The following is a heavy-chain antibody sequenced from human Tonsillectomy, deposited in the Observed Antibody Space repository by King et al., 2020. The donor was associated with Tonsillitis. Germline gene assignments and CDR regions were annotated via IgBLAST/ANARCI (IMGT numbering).Heavy chain of an antibody. Sequence: VQLVESGGGVVQPGRSLRLSCAASGFTFSSYGLHWVRQAPGKGLEWVAVMSYDGNNKYYADSVKGPFTISRDNSKNTLYLQVNSLRAEDTAVYYCAKGGYSYGWSYFDYWGQGTLVTVSS. V-gene: IGHV3-30*18. CDR1: GFTFSSYG. CDR2: MSYDGNNK. J-gene: IGHJ4*02. D-gene: IGHD5-18*01. CDR3: AKGGYSYGWSYFDY.